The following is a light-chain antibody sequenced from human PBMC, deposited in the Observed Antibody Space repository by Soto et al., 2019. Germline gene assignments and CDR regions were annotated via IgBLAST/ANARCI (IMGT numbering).Light chain of an antibody. CDR3: CSYAGSPRYV. CDR2: DVS. J-gene: IGLJ1*01. Sequence: QSALTQPRSVSGSPGQSVTISCTGTSSDVGYYNYVSWYQQQPGKAPKVMIYDVSERPSGVPDRFSGSKSGNTASLTISGLQAEDEADYYCCSYAGSPRYVFGTGTKLTVL. CDR1: SSDVGYYNY. V-gene: IGLV2-11*01.